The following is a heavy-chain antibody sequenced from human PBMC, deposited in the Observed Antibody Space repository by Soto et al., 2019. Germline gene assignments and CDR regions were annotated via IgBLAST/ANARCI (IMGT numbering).Heavy chain of an antibody. V-gene: IGHV3-23*01. CDR2: LSGSGSAT. CDR1: GFTCNSHA. CDR3: ARDQTGSGGYSEY. J-gene: IGHJ4*02. Sequence: GGSLGLSCAASGFTCNSHAMSWVRQAPGKGLEWVSALSGSGSATYYADSVKGRFTISRDNSKNTLYLQLNNLRAEDTAVYFCARDQTGSGGYSEYWGQGTLVTAPQ. D-gene: IGHD2-15*01.